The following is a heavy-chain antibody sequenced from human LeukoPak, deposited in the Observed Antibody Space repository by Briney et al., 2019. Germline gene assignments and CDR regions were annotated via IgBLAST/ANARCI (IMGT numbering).Heavy chain of an antibody. CDR2: IWYDGSNK. Sequence: PGRSLRLSCAASGFTFSNYGMHWARQAPGKGLEWVAVIWYDGSNKYYADSVKGRFTISRDNSKNTLYLQMNSLRAEDTAVYYCAREGIGISRASDYWGQGTLVTASS. D-gene: IGHD3-3*02. V-gene: IGHV3-33*01. CDR3: AREGIGISRASDY. CDR1: GFTFSNYG. J-gene: IGHJ4*02.